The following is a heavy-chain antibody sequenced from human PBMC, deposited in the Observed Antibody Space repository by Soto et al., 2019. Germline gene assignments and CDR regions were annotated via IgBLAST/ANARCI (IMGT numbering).Heavy chain of an antibody. V-gene: IGHV1-8*02. CDR3: ARGSGYDSAFDI. Sequence: AAVKVSCKASGYTFTGYYMHWVRQAPGQGLEWMGWMNPNSGDTGYAQKFQGRVTMTRNTSISTAYMELSSLRSEDTAVYYCARGSGYDSAFDIWGQGTMVT. J-gene: IGHJ3*02. D-gene: IGHD5-12*01. CDR1: GYTFTGYY. CDR2: MNPNSGDT.